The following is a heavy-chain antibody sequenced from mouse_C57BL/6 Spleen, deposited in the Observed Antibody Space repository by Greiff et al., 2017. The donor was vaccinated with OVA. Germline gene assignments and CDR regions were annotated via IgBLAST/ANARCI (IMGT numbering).Heavy chain of an antibody. CDR1: GYTFTSYW. Sequence: QVQLQQPGAELVKPGASVKLSCKASGYTFTSYWMHWVKQRPGQGLEWIGMIHPNSGSTNYNEKFKSKATLTVDKSSSTAYLQLSSLTSEDSAVYDCARAGGSWARDYGGQGTSVTGSS. CDR3: ARAGGSWARDY. V-gene: IGHV1-64*01. J-gene: IGHJ4*01. CDR2: IHPNSGST. D-gene: IGHD1-1*02.